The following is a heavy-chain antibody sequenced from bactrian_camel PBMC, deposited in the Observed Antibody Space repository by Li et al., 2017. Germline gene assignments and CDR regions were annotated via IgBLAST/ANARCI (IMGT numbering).Heavy chain of an antibody. CDR2: IDSGGSTT. Sequence: DVQLVESGGGLVQPGGSLRLSCAASGFNTRGHSISWVRQAPGKGREWVASIDSGGSTTYYADSVKGRFTASRDNAQNTVYLQMNSLKPDDTAVYSCARVRGVVAVGFVDYWGQGTQV. CDR1: GFNTRGHS. D-gene: IGHD6*01. CDR3: ARVRGVVAVGFVDY. V-gene: IGHV3S35*01. J-gene: IGHJ4*01.